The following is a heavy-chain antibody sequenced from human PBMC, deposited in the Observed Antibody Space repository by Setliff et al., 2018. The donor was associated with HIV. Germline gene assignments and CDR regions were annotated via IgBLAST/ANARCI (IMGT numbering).Heavy chain of an antibody. CDR3: ARDYLYYNMYNGSPVYGMDV. V-gene: IGHV3-21*01. Sequence: PGGSLRLSCAASGFTFTNAWMSWVRQAPGRGLEWVSSISIGSGAAIYYAELVQGRFTVSRDNSKNSLYLQMNSLRVEDTAVYYCARDYLYYNMYNGSPVYGMDVWGQGTTVTVSS. CDR2: ISIGSGAAI. D-gene: IGHD3-10*01. CDR1: GFTFTNAW. J-gene: IGHJ6*02.